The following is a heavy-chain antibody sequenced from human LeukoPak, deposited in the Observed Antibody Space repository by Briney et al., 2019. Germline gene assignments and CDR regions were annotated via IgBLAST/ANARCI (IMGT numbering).Heavy chain of an antibody. CDR2: INWNGGST. CDR1: GFTFDDYG. V-gene: IGHV3-20*04. Sequence: GGSLRLSCAASGFTFDDYGMSWVRQAPGKGLEWVSGINWNGGSTGYADSVKGRFTISRDNAKNFLYLQMNSLRAEDTALYYCARARPAYSSSPGSYYYMDVWGKGTTVTVSS. D-gene: IGHD6-6*01. CDR3: ARARPAYSSSPGSYYYMDV. J-gene: IGHJ6*03.